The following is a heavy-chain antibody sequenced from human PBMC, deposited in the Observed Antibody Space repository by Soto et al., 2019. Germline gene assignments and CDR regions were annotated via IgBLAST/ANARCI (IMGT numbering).Heavy chain of an antibody. V-gene: IGHV2-5*02. CDR1: GFSLSTSGVG. CDR2: IYWDDDK. CDR3: ARSTDYVDFDY. Sequence: QITLKESGPPLVKPTQTLTLTCTFSGFSLSTSGVGVGWIRQPPGKALEWLALIYWDDDKRYSPSLKSRLTITKDTSKHQVVLTMTNMDPVDTATYYCARSTDYVDFDYWGQGTLVTVSS. J-gene: IGHJ4*02. D-gene: IGHD4-17*01.